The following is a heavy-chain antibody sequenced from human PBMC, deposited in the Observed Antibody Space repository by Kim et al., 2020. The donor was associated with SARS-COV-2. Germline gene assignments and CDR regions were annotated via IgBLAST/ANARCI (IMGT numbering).Heavy chain of an antibody. J-gene: IGHJ4*02. CDR1: GYTFSSNY. CDR2: INPGDGGT. Sequence: ASVKVSCKAFGYTFSSNYLHWVRQAPGQGLEWLGMINPGDGGTSSAHKFQDRVTMTRDTSTNTVYMDLNNLKSEDTAVYYCAKGGVVITAAIDYWGQGTLVTV. D-gene: IGHD2-21*02. CDR3: AKGGVVITAAIDY. V-gene: IGHV1-46*01.